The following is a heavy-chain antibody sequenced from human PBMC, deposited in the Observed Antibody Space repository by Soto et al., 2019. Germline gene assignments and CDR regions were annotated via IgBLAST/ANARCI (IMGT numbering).Heavy chain of an antibody. CDR3: AKGPYYYFWSGLKY. V-gene: IGHV3-23*01. CDR1: GFTFSNYA. D-gene: IGHD3-3*01. J-gene: IGHJ4*02. Sequence: EVQLLESGGGLVQPGGSLRLSCVPSGFTFSNYAMTWVRQAPGKGLEWVSALSGSGRSTHYADSVKGRFSISRDNSNNTLCLQMNSMRAEDTAVYYCAKGPYYYFWSGLKYLGQGTLVSVSS. CDR2: LSGSGRST.